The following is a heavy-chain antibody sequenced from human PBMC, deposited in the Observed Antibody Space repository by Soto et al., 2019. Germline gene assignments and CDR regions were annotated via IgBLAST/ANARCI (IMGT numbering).Heavy chain of an antibody. CDR3: ARSSYDFWSGNAFDI. Sequence: XESLTISCKGSGYSFTSYWIGLVRQMRGKGLEWMGIIYPGDSDTRYSPSFQGQVTISADKSISTAYLQWSSLKASDTAMYYCARSSYDFWSGNAFDIWGQGTMVTVSS. CDR1: GYSFTSYW. D-gene: IGHD3-3*01. CDR2: IYPGDSDT. V-gene: IGHV5-51*01. J-gene: IGHJ3*02.